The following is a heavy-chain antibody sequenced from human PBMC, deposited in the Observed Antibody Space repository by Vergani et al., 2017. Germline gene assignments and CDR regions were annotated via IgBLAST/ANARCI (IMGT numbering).Heavy chain of an antibody. CDR2: IYYSGST. V-gene: IGHV4-59*01. D-gene: IGHD2-21*02. Sequence: QVQLQESGPGLVKPSETLSLTCTVSGGSISSYYWSWIRQPPGKGLEWIGYIYYSGSTNYNPSLKSRVTISVDTSKNQFSLKLSSVTAADTAVYYCARGVGAVVTAPGFDYWGQGTLVTGSS. CDR1: GGSISSYY. J-gene: IGHJ4*02. CDR3: ARGVGAVVTAPGFDY.